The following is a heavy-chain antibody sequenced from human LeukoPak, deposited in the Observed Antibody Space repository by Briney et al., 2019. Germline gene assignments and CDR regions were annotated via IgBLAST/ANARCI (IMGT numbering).Heavy chain of an antibody. CDR3: ARLGRIGWYGLDWFDP. CDR2: IYYSGTT. J-gene: IGHJ5*02. D-gene: IGHD6-19*01. V-gene: IGHV4-39*01. Sequence: SETLSLTCTVSDDSISSSTYYWGWIRQPPGKGLEWIGTIYYSGTTYYNPSLKSRVTISVDTSKNQFSLRLSTVTAADTAVYYCARLGRIGWYGLDWFDPWGQGTLVTVSS. CDR1: DDSISSSTYY.